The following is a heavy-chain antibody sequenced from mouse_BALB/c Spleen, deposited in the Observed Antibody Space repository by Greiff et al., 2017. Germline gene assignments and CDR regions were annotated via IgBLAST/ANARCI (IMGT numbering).Heavy chain of an antibody. CDR3: ARDDDGFDY. CDR2: IDPSDSET. Sequence: QVHVKQPGAELVKPGAPVKLSCKASGYTFTSYWMNWVKQRPGRGLAWIGRIDPSDSETHYNQKFKDKATLTVDKSSSTAYIQLSSLTSEDSAVYYCARDDDGFDYWGQGTTLTVSS. CDR1: GYTFTSYW. V-gene: IGHV1-69*02. D-gene: IGHD2-12*01. J-gene: IGHJ2*01.